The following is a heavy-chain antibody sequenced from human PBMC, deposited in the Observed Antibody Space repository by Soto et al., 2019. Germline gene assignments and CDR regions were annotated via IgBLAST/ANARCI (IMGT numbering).Heavy chain of an antibody. D-gene: IGHD4-17*01. J-gene: IGHJ2*01. CDR2: IIPIFGTA. CDR3: ARAPPGYGDYDYWYFDL. Sequence: QVQLVQSGAEVKKPGSSVKVSCKASGGTFSSYAISWVRQAPGQGLEWMGGIIPIFGTANYAQKFQGRVRITADEATSEAYMELSSLRSEDTAVYYCARAPPGYGDYDYWYFDLWGRGTLVTVSS. V-gene: IGHV1-69*12. CDR1: GGTFSSYA.